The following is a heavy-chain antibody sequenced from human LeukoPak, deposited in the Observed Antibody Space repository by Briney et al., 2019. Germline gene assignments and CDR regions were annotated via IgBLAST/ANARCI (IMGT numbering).Heavy chain of an antibody. V-gene: IGHV6-1*01. CDR3: CHSLSGRTGAFDI. J-gene: IGHJ3*02. CDR2: TYYRSKWYN. Sequence: SQTLSLTCAISGDSVSSNSAAWNWIRQSPSRGLEWLGRTYYRSKWYNDYAVSVKSRITINPDTSKNQFSLQLDSVTPGDTAVYYCCHSLSGRTGAFDIWGRGTVVTVSS. D-gene: IGHD2-21*01. CDR1: GDSVSSNSAA.